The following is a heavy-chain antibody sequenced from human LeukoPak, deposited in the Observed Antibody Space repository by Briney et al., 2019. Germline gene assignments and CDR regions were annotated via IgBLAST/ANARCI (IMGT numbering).Heavy chain of an antibody. CDR2: INSDGSSP. D-gene: IGHD3-3*01. V-gene: IGHV3-74*01. J-gene: IGHJ4*02. Sequence: GGSLRLSCAASGFTFSNFWMHWVRQAPGKGLVWVSRINSDGSSPSYADSEKGRFTISRNNAENTLYLQMNSLRAEDTAVYFCASGQFWSGYYYDYWGLGTLVTVSS. CDR3: ASGQFWSGYYYDY. CDR1: GFTFSNFW.